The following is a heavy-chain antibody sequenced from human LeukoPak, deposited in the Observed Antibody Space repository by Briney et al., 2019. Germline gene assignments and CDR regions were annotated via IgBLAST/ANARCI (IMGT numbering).Heavy chain of an antibody. CDR1: GFTFTSYA. Sequence: GGSLRLSCAASGFTFTSYAMSWVRQAPGKGLEWVSTFSGASTTSYADAVKGRVTISRDNSKNILYLQLNSLRAEDTAVYYCARRISGASYAFDIWGQGTMVTVSS. J-gene: IGHJ3*02. V-gene: IGHV3-23*01. CDR2: FSGASTT. CDR3: ARRISGASYAFDI.